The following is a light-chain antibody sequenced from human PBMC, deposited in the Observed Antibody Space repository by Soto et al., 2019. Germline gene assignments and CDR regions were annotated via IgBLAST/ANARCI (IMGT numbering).Light chain of an antibody. J-gene: IGLJ2*01. Sequence: QAVVTQPPSASGTLGQRVTSSCSGSSSNIGSNTVNWYQQLPGTAPKLLIYSNNQRPSGVPDRFSGSKSGTSASLAISGLQSEDEADYYCAAWDDSLNGVVFGGGTKLTVL. CDR1: SSNIGSNT. CDR3: AAWDDSLNGVV. V-gene: IGLV1-44*01. CDR2: SNN.